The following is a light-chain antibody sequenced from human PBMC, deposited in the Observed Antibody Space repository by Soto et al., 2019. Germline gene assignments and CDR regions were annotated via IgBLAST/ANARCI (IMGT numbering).Light chain of an antibody. CDR2: AAS. Sequence: DIQMTQSPSSVSASVGDRVTITCRASQGIRNDLGWYQQKPGKAPKRLINAASSLESGVPARFSGSGSGTELTLTISSLQPDDFATYYCQQYNTYSTFGQGTRLEIK. CDR3: QQYNTYST. CDR1: QGIRND. J-gene: IGKJ5*01. V-gene: IGKV1-17*01.